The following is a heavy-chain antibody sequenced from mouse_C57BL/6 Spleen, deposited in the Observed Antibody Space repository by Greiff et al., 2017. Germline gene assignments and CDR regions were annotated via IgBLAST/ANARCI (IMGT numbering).Heavy chain of an antibody. CDR1: GFSLTSYG. CDR3: ARNFHDADAGDYAMDY. V-gene: IGHV2-2*01. CDR2: IWSGGST. Sequence: VQLQQSGPGLVQPSQSLSITCTVSGFSLTSYGVHWVRQSPGKGLEWLGVIWSGGSTDYNAAFISRLSISKDNSKSQVFFKMNSLQADETAIYYCARNFHDADAGDYAMDYWGQGTSVTVSS. D-gene: IGHD2-3*01. J-gene: IGHJ4*01.